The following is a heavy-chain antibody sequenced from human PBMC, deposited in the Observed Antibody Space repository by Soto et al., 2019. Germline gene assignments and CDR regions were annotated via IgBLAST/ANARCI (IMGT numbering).Heavy chain of an antibody. CDR3: ARHGYSYGGGYFDY. D-gene: IGHD5-18*01. V-gene: IGHV3-66*04. Sequence: EVQLVESGGGLVQPGGSLRLSCAASGFTVSSNYMNWVRQAPGKGLEWVSVIYSGGSAYYADSVKGRFTISRDNSKNTLYLQMNSLRAEDKAVYYCARHGYSYGGGYFDYWGQGTLVTVSS. CDR2: IYSGGSA. J-gene: IGHJ4*02. CDR1: GFTVSSNY.